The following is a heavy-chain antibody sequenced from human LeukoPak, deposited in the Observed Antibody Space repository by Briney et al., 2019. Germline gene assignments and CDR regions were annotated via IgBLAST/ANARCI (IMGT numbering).Heavy chain of an antibody. Sequence: GESLKISFKGSGYSFTSYWIGWVRQMPGKGLEWMGIIYPGDSDTRYSPSFQGQVTISADKSISTAYLQWSSLKASDTAMYYCARLRRGGFGELLVGYFDYWGQGTLVTVSS. CDR2: IYPGDSDT. D-gene: IGHD3-10*01. CDR3: ARLRRGGFGELLVGYFDY. CDR1: GYSFTSYW. V-gene: IGHV5-51*01. J-gene: IGHJ4*02.